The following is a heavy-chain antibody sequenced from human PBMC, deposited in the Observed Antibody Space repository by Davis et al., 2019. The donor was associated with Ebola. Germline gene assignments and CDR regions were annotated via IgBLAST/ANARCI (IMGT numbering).Heavy chain of an antibody. D-gene: IGHD4-11*01. Sequence: SETLSLTCAVYGWSSSAYYWTWIRQPPGKGLEWIGYIYHSGSTYYNPSLKSRVTISVDRSKNQFSLKLSSVTAADTAVYYCARGMTTVTTRWFDPWGQGTLVTVSS. CDR1: GWSSSAYY. V-gene: IGHV4-34*01. CDR3: ARGMTTVTTRWFDP. J-gene: IGHJ5*02. CDR2: IYHSGST.